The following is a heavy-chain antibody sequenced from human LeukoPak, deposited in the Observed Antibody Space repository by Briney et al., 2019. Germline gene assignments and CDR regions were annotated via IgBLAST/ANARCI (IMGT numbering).Heavy chain of an antibody. CDR2: IYYSGST. CDR1: GSSISSSSYY. CDR3: ARVYSGLLWFGEYTGPNWFDP. V-gene: IGHV4-39*07. D-gene: IGHD3-10*01. Sequence: SETLSLTCTVSGSSISSSSYYWGWIRQPPGKGLEWIGSIYYSGSTYYNPSLKSRVTISVDTSKNQFSLKLSSVTAADTAVYYCARVYSGLLWFGEYTGPNWFDPWGQGTLVTVSS. J-gene: IGHJ5*02.